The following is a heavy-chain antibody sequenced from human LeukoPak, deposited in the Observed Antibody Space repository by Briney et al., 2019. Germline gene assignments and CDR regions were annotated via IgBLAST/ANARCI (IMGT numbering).Heavy chain of an antibody. V-gene: IGHV3-15*07. CDR2: IKSKTDGGTT. Sequence: KAGGSLRLSCAGSGFTFSNAWMNWVRQAPGKGLEWVGRIKSKTDGGTTDYAAPVKGRFTISRDDSKNTLYLQMNSLKTEDTAVYYCSTTYYYDSSEGYWGQGTLVTVSS. J-gene: IGHJ4*02. CDR1: GFTFSNAW. D-gene: IGHD3-22*01. CDR3: STTYYYDSSEGY.